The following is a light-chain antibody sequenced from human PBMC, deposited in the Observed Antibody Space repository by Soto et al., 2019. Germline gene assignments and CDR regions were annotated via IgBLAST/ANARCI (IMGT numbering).Light chain of an antibody. Sequence: QAVVTQPPSASGTPGQRVTISCSGSSSNIGSNYVYWYQQLPGTAPKLLIYRNNQRPSGVPDRFSGSKSGTSASLAISGLRSEDEADYYCAAWDDSLSANWVFGGGTKLTVL. CDR2: RNN. J-gene: IGLJ3*02. CDR3: AAWDDSLSANWV. V-gene: IGLV1-47*01. CDR1: SSNIGSNY.